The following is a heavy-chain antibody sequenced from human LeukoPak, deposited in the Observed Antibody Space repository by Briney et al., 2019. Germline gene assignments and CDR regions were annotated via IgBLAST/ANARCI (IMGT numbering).Heavy chain of an antibody. D-gene: IGHD3-16*01. Sequence: GGSLRLSCEASGFIFSSYGMHWVRQAPGKGLEWVANIKQDGSEKYYVDSVKGRFTISRDNAKNSLYLQMNSLRAEDTAVYYCVGHSDYWGQGTLVTVSS. CDR3: VGHSDY. V-gene: IGHV3-7*01. CDR1: GFIFSSYG. CDR2: IKQDGSEK. J-gene: IGHJ4*02.